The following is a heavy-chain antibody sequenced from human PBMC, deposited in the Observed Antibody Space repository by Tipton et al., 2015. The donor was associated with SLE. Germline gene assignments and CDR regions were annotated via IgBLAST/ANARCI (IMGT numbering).Heavy chain of an antibody. J-gene: IGHJ4*02. Sequence: TLSLTCTISGDSISSYYWNWIRQPPGKGLEWIGTVYYSGSTYYNPSLQSRVTISLDTSKNQFSLKLRSVTAADTAVYYCARRRTVTAYDFDHWGQGTLVTVSS. CDR2: VYYSGST. CDR1: GDSISSYY. V-gene: IGHV4-59*12. CDR3: ARRRTVTAYDFDH. D-gene: IGHD2-21*02.